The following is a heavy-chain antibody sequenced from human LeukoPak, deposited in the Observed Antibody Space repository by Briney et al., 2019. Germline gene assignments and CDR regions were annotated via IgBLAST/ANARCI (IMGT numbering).Heavy chain of an antibody. D-gene: IGHD1-26*01. V-gene: IGHV4-59*08. CDR2: IYYSGST. CDR3: ARVSGSYGGDYYYYMDV. CDR1: GGSISSYY. Sequence: PSETLSLTCTVSGGSISSYYWSWIRQPPGKGLEWIGYIYYSGSTNYNPSLKSRVTISVDTSKNQFSLKLSSVTAADTAVYYCARVSGSYGGDYYYYMDVWGKGTTVTISS. J-gene: IGHJ6*03.